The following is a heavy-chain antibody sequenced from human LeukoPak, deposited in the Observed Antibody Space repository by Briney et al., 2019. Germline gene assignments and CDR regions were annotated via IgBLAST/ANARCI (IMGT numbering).Heavy chain of an antibody. CDR1: GGSISSGSYY. CDR2: IYTSGST. Sequence: SETLSLTCTVSGGSISSGSYYWSWIRQPAGKGLEWIGRIYTSGSTNYNPSLKSRVTISVDTSKNQFSLKLSSVTAADTAVYYCARDLGILWFDPWGQGTLVTVSS. V-gene: IGHV4-61*02. J-gene: IGHJ5*02. CDR3: ARDLGILWFDP. D-gene: IGHD1-1*01.